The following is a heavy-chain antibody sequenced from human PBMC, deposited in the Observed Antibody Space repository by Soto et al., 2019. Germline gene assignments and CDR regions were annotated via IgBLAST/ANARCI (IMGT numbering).Heavy chain of an antibody. CDR1: GFSLSTSGVG. J-gene: IGHJ4*02. CDR2: IYWDDDK. Sequence: GSGPTLVNPTQTLTLTCTFSGFSLSTSGVGVGCIRRPPGKALEWLALIYWDDDKRYSASLRSRLTITKDTSKNRGVFKMTKMALVDTATFYCEHSVVVGLGYSFDYWGRGTLVTVSS. D-gene: IGHD3-22*01. CDR3: EHSVVVGLGYSFDY. V-gene: IGHV2-5*02.